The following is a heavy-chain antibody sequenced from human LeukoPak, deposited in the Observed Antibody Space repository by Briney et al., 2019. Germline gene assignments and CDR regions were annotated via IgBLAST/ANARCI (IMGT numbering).Heavy chain of an antibody. Sequence: GGSLRLSCAASGFTFNNYAMSWVRQAPGKGLEWVSAITGSGGTTYYADSVKGRFTVPRDDSKNTLYLQMNSLRAEDTAVYYCAKDGGLWVSAHWGDSWGRGTLVTVSS. CDR2: ITGSGGTT. V-gene: IGHV3-23*01. CDR3: AKDGGLWVSAHWGDS. CDR1: GFTFNNYA. D-gene: IGHD7-27*01. J-gene: IGHJ4*02.